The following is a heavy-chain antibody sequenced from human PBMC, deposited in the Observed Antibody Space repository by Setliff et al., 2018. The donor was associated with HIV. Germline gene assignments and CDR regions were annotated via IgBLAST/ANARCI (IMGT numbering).Heavy chain of an antibody. CDR3: ARGRQPLDY. CDR1: GGSITGHY. CDR2: IHYSGSS. D-gene: IGHD6-13*01. V-gene: IGHV4-59*11. J-gene: IGHJ4*02. Sequence: KSSETLSLTCTVSGGSITGHYWSWIRQPPGRGLEWIGYIHYSGSSNYNPSLKSRFTISVDTSKSQFSLRLRSVTAADTAVYYCARGRQPLDYWGQGTLVTVSS.